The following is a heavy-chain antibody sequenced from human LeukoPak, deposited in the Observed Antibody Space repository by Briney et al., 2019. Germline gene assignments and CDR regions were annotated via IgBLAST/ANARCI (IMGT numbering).Heavy chain of an antibody. V-gene: IGHV1-18*01. CDR2: INIRNGDR. CDR3: ARGGGATITQESDY. J-gene: IGHJ4*02. Sequence: ASVKVSCKTSGYIFDIYGVSWLRQAPGQGLEWMGWINIRNGDRKFAQKFQGRVTLTTDTSTSTAFMELRSLRYDDSAVYYCARGGGATITQESDYWGQGTLVTVSS. CDR1: GYIFDIYG. D-gene: IGHD1-26*01.